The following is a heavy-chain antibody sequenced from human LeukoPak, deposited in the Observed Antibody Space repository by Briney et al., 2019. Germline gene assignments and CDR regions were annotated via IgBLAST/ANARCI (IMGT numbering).Heavy chain of an antibody. CDR2: INQAGSEK. Sequence: GGSLRLSCAASGFIFSSYSMSWVRQAPGKGLEWVANINQAGSEKYFVDSVRGRFTISRDNAKNSLYLQMNSLRVEDTAVYYCASSPYSSSGYWGQGTLVTVSS. D-gene: IGHD6-13*01. CDR1: GFIFSSYS. J-gene: IGHJ4*02. V-gene: IGHV3-7*01. CDR3: ASSPYSSSGY.